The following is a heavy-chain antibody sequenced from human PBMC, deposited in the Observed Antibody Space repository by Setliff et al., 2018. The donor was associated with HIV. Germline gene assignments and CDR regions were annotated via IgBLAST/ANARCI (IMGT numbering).Heavy chain of an antibody. V-gene: IGHV4-59*11. CDR1: GGSISSHY. CDR3: AGRRVAGLF. CDR2: IFYSGNP. J-gene: IGHJ4*02. D-gene: IGHD6-19*01. Sequence: PSETLSLTCTVSGGSISSHYWSWIRQPPGKGLEWIGYIFYSGNPNYNPSLKGRVTISVDTSKSQFSLKLTSVTAADTAVYYCAGRRVAGLFCGQGTLVTVSS.